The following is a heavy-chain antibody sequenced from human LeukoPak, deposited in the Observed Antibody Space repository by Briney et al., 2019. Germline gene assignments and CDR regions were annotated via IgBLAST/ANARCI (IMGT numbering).Heavy chain of an antibody. CDR2: IIPILGIA. CDR1: GGTFSSYA. V-gene: IGHV1-69*04. Sequence: SVKVSCKASGGTFSSYAISWVRQAPGQGLEWMGRIIPILGIANYAQKFQGRVTITADKSTSTAYMELSSLRSEDTAVYYCARAELGSVGVSDYWSQGTLVTVSS. CDR3: ARAELGSVGVSDY. J-gene: IGHJ4*02. D-gene: IGHD7-27*01.